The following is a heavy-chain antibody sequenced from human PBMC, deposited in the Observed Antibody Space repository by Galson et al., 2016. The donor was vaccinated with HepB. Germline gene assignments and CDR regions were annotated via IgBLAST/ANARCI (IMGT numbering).Heavy chain of an antibody. CDR1: GFTISSHY. D-gene: IGHD5-12*01. V-gene: IGHV3-53*01. CDR3: ARGRGYSGYASYYGMDV. J-gene: IGHJ6*02. Sequence: SLRLSCAASGFTISSHYMSWVRQAPGKGLEWVSTIYSDGSTYYADSVKGRFTISRDNSKNTLYLQMNSLRAEDMALYYCARGRGYSGYASYYGMDVWGQGTTVTVSS. CDR2: IYSDGST.